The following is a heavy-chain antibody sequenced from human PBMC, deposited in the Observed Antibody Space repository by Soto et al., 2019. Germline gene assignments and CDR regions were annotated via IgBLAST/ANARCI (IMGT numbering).Heavy chain of an antibody. CDR1: KFTFSSFE. CDR2: ISSTGSLI. V-gene: IGHV3-48*03. CDR3: TRGGGWHQGYYHYYGMDV. D-gene: IGHD1-26*01. J-gene: IGHJ6*02. Sequence: EVQMVESGGGWVQPGGSLRLSCAASKFTFSSFEENWVRQAPGKGLEWISYISSTGSLIYYADSVKGRFTISRDNAKNYLYLQMNSLRREDTAIYYCTRGGGWHQGYYHYYGMDVWGQGTTVTVSS.